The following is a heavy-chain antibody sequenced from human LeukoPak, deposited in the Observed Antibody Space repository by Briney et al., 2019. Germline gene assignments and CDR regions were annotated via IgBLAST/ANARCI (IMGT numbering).Heavy chain of an antibody. CDR1: GFTFSTYW. J-gene: IGHJ4*02. CDR3: ARGRGYRDYDRPLDY. V-gene: IGHV3-74*01. D-gene: IGHD5-12*01. Sequence: PGGSLRLSCAASGFTFSTYWMHWVRQAPGKGLVWDSRINRDGSSTSYADSVKGRFTTSRDNSKNTLYVQMNSLRAEDTAIYYCARGRGYRDYDRPLDYWGQGTLVTVSS. CDR2: INRDGSST.